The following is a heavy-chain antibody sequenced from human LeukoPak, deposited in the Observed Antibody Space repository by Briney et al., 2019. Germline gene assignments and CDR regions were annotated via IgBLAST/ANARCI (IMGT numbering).Heavy chain of an antibody. CDR1: GFTFSSSA. CDR3: AKQLGYCSDGSCYFPY. V-gene: IGHV3-23*01. D-gene: IGHD2-15*01. J-gene: IGHJ4*02. Sequence: GESLRLSCAASGFTFSSSAMSWVRQAPGKGLEWVSAISNNGGYTYYADSVQGRFTISRDNSKSTLCLQMNSLRAEDTAVYYCAKQLGYCSDGSCYFPYWGQGTLVTVSS. CDR2: ISNNGGYT.